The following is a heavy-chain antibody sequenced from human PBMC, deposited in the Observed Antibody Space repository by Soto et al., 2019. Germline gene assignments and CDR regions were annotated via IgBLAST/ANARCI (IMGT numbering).Heavy chain of an antibody. CDR3: ARGPYCSGGSCYWADY. D-gene: IGHD2-15*01. V-gene: IGHV5-10-1*01. Sequence: GESLKISCKGSGYTFTSYWISGGRQMPGKGLEWMGRIDPSDSYTNYSPSFQGHVTISADKSISTAYLQWSSLKASDTAMYYCARGPYCSGGSCYWADYWGQGTLVTVSS. CDR2: IDPSDSYT. CDR1: GYTFTSYW. J-gene: IGHJ4*02.